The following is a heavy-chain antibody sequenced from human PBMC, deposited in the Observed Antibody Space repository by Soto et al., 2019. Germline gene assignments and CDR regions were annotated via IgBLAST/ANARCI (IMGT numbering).Heavy chain of an antibody. V-gene: IGHV4-59*01. CDR3: ARAHLYGSSRMGYYYYGMDV. Sequence: SETLSLTCTVSGGSISSYYWSWIRQPPGKGLEWIGYIYYSGSTNYNPSLKSRVTISVDTSKNQFSLKLSSVTAADTAVYYCARAHLYGSSRMGYYYYGMDVWGQGTTVTVSS. CDR2: IYYSGST. J-gene: IGHJ6*02. D-gene: IGHD6-6*01. CDR1: GGSISSYY.